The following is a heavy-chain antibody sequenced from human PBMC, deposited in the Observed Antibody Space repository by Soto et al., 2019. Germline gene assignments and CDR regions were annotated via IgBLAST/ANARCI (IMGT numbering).Heavy chain of an antibody. V-gene: IGHV4-31*03. CDR3: ARTKRLRDYVNVLNAFDM. J-gene: IGHJ3*02. D-gene: IGHD4-17*01. CDR1: GGSIGSGGYY. Sequence: SETLSLTCTVSGGSIGSGGYYWSWIRQHPGKGLEWIGYIYYSGSTYYNPSLKSRVTISVDTSKNQFSLKLSSVTAADAAVYYCARTKRLRDYVNVLNAFDMWGQGTMVTVSS. CDR2: IYYSGST.